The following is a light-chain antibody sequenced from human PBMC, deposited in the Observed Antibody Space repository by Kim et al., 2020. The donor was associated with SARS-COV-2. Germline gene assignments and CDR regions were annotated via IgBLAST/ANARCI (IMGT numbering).Light chain of an antibody. CDR1: HNIDIS. Sequence: PGESATLPWRASHNIDISLAGYQQTPGQAPRLLIYDAAVRAAGIPDRFSGSGSGTDFTLTIGSLAPEDFAIYYCQQRGSWPPALTFGGGTKVDIK. CDR2: DAA. CDR3: QQRGSWPPALT. J-gene: IGKJ4*01. V-gene: IGKV3-11*01.